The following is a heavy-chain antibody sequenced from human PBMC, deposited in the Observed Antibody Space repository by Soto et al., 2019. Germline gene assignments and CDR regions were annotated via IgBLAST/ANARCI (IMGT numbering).Heavy chain of an antibody. J-gene: IGHJ4*02. CDR1: GGSISSYS. CDR2: IYHSGST. CDR3: ARQRTYGSGYSRSYFDY. D-gene: IGHD5-18*01. Sequence: PSETLSLTCTVSGGSISSYSWSWIRQPPGKGLEWIGYIYHSGSTNDNPSLTSRVTLSVDTSKNQFSLKVSSVTAADTAVYYCARQRTYGSGYSRSYFDYWGQGILVTVSS. V-gene: IGHV4-59*08.